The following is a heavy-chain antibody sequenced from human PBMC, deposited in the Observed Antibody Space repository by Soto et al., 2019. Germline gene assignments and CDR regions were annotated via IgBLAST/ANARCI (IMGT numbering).Heavy chain of an antibody. V-gene: IGHV3-30*03. J-gene: IGHJ4*02. CDR2: ISYDGRDK. CDR3: SRYWGSISCYDY. CDR1: GFTFSNYA. Sequence: GGSLRLSCAASGFTFSNYAMHGVRQAPGKGLEWVTVISYDGRDKYYDDSVKGRYTISRDKSKNTLSLQMNSLRAEDTAVYYCSRYWGSISCYDYWGQGTLVTVSS. D-gene: IGHD3-16*01.